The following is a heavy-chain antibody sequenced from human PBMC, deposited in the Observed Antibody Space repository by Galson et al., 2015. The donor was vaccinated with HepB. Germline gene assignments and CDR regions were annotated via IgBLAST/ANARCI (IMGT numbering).Heavy chain of an antibody. CDR2: ISWNSGSI. J-gene: IGHJ6*03. D-gene: IGHD2-2*01. CDR1: GFTFDDYA. V-gene: IGHV3-9*01. CDR3: EKAIGGGCSSTSCYPSIAPHSYYMDV. Sequence: SLRLSCAASGFTFDDYAMHWVRQAPGKGLEWVSGISWNSGSIGYADSVKGRFTISRDNAKNSLYLQMNSLRAEDTALYYCEKAIGGGCSSTSCYPSIAPHSYYMDVWGKGTTVTVSS.